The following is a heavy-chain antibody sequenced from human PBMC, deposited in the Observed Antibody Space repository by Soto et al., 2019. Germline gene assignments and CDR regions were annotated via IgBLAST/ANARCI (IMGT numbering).Heavy chain of an antibody. CDR1: GFAFSSYG. CDR2: ISYDGSNK. CDR3: AKDGGYGDYDHYYGMDV. V-gene: IGHV3-30*18. J-gene: IGHJ6*02. Sequence: PGGSLRLSCAASGFAFSSYGMHWVRQAPGKGLEWVAVISYDGSNKYYADSVKGRFTISRDNSKNTLYLQMNSLRAEDTAVYYCAKDGGYGDYDHYYGMDVWGQGTTVTVSS. D-gene: IGHD4-17*01.